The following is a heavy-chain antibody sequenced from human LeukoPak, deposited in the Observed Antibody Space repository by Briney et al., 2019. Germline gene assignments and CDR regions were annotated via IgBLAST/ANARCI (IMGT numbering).Heavy chain of an antibody. CDR3: ARWYSSGWYSDY. J-gene: IGHJ4*02. CDR1: GFSFSTYS. Sequence: GGSLRLSCAASGFSFSTYSMIWVRQAPGKGLEWVSSVSGTSEYIYYADSVRGRFTISRDNAKNTVYLQMSSLRAEDAAVYYCARWYSSGWYSDYWGQGTLVTVSS. CDR2: VSGTSEYI. D-gene: IGHD6-19*01. V-gene: IGHV3-21*06.